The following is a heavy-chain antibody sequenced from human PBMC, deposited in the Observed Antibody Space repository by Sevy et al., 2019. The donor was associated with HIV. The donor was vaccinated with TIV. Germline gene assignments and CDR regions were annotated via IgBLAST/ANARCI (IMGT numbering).Heavy chain of an antibody. J-gene: IGHJ3*01. V-gene: IGHV3-9*03. Sequence: GGSLRLSCAASGFSFDDYTMHWVRQAPGRGLEWVSGINWSGGGITYADSVKDRFTISRDNAKNSLYLQMNNLRAEDMALYYCATGDSRDTVGVGTFDVWGQGTMVTVSS. CDR3: ATGDSRDTVGVGTFDV. CDR2: INWSGGGI. D-gene: IGHD3-10*01. CDR1: GFSFDDYT.